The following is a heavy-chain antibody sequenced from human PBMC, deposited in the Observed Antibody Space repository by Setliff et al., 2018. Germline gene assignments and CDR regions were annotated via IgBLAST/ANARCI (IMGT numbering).Heavy chain of an antibody. D-gene: IGHD3-10*01. Sequence: ASVKVSCKASGGTFTNHAISWVRQAPGQAFEWLGGIVPLYDVSTYARKFQGRVTITADEGTSTAYMELISLTSDDTAVYYCARDSGEVELDSTGDYSYYYMDVWGKGTTVTVS. V-gene: IGHV1-69*13. CDR3: ARDSGEVELDSTGDYSYYYMDV. J-gene: IGHJ6*03. CDR2: IVPLYDVS. CDR1: GGTFTNHA.